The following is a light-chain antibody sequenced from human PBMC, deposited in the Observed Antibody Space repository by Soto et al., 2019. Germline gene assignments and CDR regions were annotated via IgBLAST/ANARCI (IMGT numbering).Light chain of an antibody. CDR1: SSDVDDYRY. V-gene: IGLV2-11*01. Sequence: QSALAQPRSVSGSPGQLFTISCTGTSSDVDDYRYVSWYQQYPGKAPKLVIYDGTKRPSGVPDRFSGSNSGNTASLTISGLQAEDEADYYCCSYVTTPEIFGTGTKVTVL. CDR2: DGT. CDR3: CSYVTTPEI. J-gene: IGLJ1*01.